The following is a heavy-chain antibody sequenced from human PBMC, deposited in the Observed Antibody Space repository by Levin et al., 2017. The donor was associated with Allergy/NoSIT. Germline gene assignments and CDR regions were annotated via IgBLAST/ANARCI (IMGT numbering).Heavy chain of an antibody. CDR3: ARDQGGDVEVATATD. CDR1: GFTFSDSA. V-gene: IGHV3-30-3*01. J-gene: IGHJ4*02. D-gene: IGHD2-21*02. CDR2: ISYSGGNH. Sequence: PGGSLRLSCAASGFTFSDSAMHWVRQAPGKGLEWVAIISYSGGNHYHADSVKGRFTISRDNSKNTLYLQMNSLRGEDSAVYYCARDQGGDVEVATATDWGQGTLVTVSS.